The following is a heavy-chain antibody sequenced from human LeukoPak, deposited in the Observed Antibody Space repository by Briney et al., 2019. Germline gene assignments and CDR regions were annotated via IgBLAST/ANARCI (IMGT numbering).Heavy chain of an antibody. CDR1: RDSVSSNSAA. V-gene: IGHV6-1*01. J-gene: IGHJ4*02. D-gene: IGHD3-22*01. CDR2: TYYRSKWYN. CDR3: ARESPYDRRSKHPRPFDY. Sequence: SQTLSLTCAISRDSVSSNSAAWNWIRQSPSRGLEWLGRTYYRSKWYNDYAVSVKSRITINPDTSKNQFSLQLNSVTREDTAVYYCARESPYDRRSKHPRPFDYWGQGTLVTVSS.